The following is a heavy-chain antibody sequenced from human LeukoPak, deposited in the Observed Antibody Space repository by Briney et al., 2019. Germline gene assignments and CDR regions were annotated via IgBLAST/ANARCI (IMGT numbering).Heavy chain of an antibody. CDR2: ISGSGGTT. V-gene: IGHV3-23*01. CDR1: GFTIRTYA. CDR3: AKDGPASGDY. D-gene: IGHD2-2*01. Sequence: GSLRLSCIASGFTIRTYAMSWVRQAPGKGLEWVSGISGSGGTTYYADSVKGGFTISRDNSKNTLYLQMNSLRAEDTAVYYCAKDGPASGDYWGQGTLVTDSS. J-gene: IGHJ4*02.